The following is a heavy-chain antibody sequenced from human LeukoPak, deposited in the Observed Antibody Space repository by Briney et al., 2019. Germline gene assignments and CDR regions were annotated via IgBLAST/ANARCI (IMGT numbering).Heavy chain of an antibody. J-gene: IGHJ4*02. CDR3: TTDPVRWWIQLWSLDY. D-gene: IGHD5-18*01. CDR2: IKSKTDGGTT. V-gene: IGHV3-15*01. CDR1: GFTFSNAW. Sequence: PGRSLRLSCAASGFTFSNAWMSWVRQAPGKGLVWVGRIKSKTDGGTTDYAAPVKGRFTISRDDSKNTLYLQMNSLKTEDTAVYYCTTDPVRWWIQLWSLDYWGQGTLVTVSS.